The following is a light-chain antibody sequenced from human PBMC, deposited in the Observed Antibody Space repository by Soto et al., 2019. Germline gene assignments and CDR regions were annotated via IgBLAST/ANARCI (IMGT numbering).Light chain of an antibody. J-gene: IGKJ1*01. Sequence: EIVMTQSPATLSVSPGGRATLSCRASQSISDTLAWYQQKPGQAPRLLIHGASSRATGIPDRFSGSGSGTDFTLTISRLEPEDFAVYYCQQYGISPRTFGQGTKVDIK. CDR3: QQYGISPRT. V-gene: IGKV3-20*01. CDR1: QSISDT. CDR2: GAS.